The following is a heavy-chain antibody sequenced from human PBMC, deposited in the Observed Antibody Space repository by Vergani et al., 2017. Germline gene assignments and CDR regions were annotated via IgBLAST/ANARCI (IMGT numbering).Heavy chain of an antibody. CDR1: GRSISSGGYY. V-gene: IGHV4-31*03. CDR3: ARCPRITVFGVVNNNWFDP. D-gene: IGHD3-3*01. J-gene: IGHJ5*02. Sequence: QVQLQESGPGLVKPSQTLSLTCTVSGRSISSGGYYWSWIRQHPGKGLEWIGYIYYSGSTYYNPSLKSRVNISVDTSKNQYSLKLSSVTAADTAVYYCARCPRITVFGVVNNNWFDPWGQGTLVTVSS. CDR2: IYYSGST.